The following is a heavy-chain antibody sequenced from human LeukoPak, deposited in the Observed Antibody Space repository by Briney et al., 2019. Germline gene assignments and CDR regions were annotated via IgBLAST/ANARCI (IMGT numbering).Heavy chain of an antibody. V-gene: IGHV1-69*05. D-gene: IGHD5-12*01. CDR1: GGTFSSYA. CDR3: ARDQYSGSELKAFDI. J-gene: IGHJ3*02. Sequence: GASVKVSCKASGGTFSSYAISWVRQAPGQGLEWMGRIIPIFGTANYAQKFQGRVTITTDESTSTAYMELSSLRSEDTAVYYCARDQYSGSELKAFDIWGQGTMVTVSS. CDR2: IIPIFGTA.